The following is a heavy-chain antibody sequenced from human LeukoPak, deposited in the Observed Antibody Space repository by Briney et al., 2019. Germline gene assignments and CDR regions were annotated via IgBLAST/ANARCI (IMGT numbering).Heavy chain of an antibody. J-gene: IGHJ4*02. Sequence: ASVKVSCKVSGYTLTELSMHWVRQAPGKGLEWMGGFDPEDGETIYAQKFQGRVTMTEDTSTDTAYMELSSLRSADTAVYYCARGSYHYDSSGWLNDYWGQGTLVTVSS. CDR3: ARGSYHYDSSGWLNDY. D-gene: IGHD3-22*01. V-gene: IGHV1-24*01. CDR1: GYTLTELS. CDR2: FDPEDGET.